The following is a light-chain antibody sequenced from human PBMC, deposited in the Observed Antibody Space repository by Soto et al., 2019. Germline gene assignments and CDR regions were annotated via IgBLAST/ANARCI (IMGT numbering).Light chain of an antibody. CDR3: RHYNSYSEA. Sequence: DIQMTQSPSSLSASVGDRVTITCRASQSISSYLNWYKQKPGKAPKLLIYKASTLKSGVPSRFSGSGSWTEFTLTISRLQPDDFATYYCRHYNSYSEAFGQGTKVDIK. J-gene: IGKJ1*01. V-gene: IGKV1-5*03. CDR1: QSISSY. CDR2: KAS.